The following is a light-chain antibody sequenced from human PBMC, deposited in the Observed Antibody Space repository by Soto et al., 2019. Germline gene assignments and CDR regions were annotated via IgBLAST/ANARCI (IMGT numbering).Light chain of an antibody. CDR1: QRVSSSF. J-gene: IGKJ2*01. Sequence: IVLTQSPGTLSLSPGERATLSCRASQRVSSSFLAWYQQKLGQAPRLLIYGAFDRAAGIPDRFSGSGSGTAYTRTISRLEPEDAALDFGQQFSPSPRMYTVGQGNKLEIK. CDR3: QQFSPSPRMYT. V-gene: IGKV3-20*01. CDR2: GAF.